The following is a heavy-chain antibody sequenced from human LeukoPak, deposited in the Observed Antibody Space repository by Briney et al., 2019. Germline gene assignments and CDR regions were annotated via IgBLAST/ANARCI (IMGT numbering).Heavy chain of an antibody. J-gene: IGHJ4*02. CDR3: AREEVDYGATFAH. CDR2: INPKSGGT. D-gene: IGHD4-17*01. V-gene: IGHV1-2*02. Sequence: GASVKVSCKASGYTFTGYYIHWVRQAPGQGLEWMGWINPKSGGTDFAQKFQGRVTMTRDTSISTAYMELGRLRSDDTAVYYCAREEVDYGATFAHWGQGTLVTVSS. CDR1: GYTFTGYY.